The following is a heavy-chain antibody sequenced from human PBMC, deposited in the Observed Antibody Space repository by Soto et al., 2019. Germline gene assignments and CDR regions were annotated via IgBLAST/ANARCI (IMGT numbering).Heavy chain of an antibody. D-gene: IGHD4-17*01. V-gene: IGHV3-21*01. J-gene: IGHJ4*02. CDR3: ARSTVTTYHYFDY. CDR1: GFTFSTYD. CDR2: INRASIYI. Sequence: PGGSLRLSCVASGFTFSTYDMNWVRQAPGKGLEWVSSINRASIYIYYADSVRGRFNISRDNAKNSLYLQMDSLRVEDTAVYYCARSTVTTYHYFDYWGQGTLVTVSS.